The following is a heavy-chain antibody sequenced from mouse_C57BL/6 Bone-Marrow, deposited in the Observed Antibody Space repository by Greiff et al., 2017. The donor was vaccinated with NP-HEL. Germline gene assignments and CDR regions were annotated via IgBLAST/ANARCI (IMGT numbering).Heavy chain of an antibody. CDR3: ARSETGQALY. Sequence: EVQLQQSGPELVKPGASVKISCKASGYTFTDYYINWVKQSHGKSLEWIGDINPNNGGTNYNQKFKGKATLTVDKSSSTAYMELRSLTSDDSAVYYCARSETGQALYWGPGTLVTVSA. CDR2: INPNNGGT. V-gene: IGHV1-26*01. J-gene: IGHJ3*01. CDR1: GYTFTDYY. D-gene: IGHD3-2*02.